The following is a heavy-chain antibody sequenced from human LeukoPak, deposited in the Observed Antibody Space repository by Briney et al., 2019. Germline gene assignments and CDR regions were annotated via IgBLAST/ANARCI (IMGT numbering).Heavy chain of an antibody. Sequence: GESLQISCKGSGYSFTNYWIAWLRQLPGKGLEWMGIVYPDDSDARYNPSFQGQVTISADKSISTAYLQWSSLEASDTPIFYCARQSASVLTKTGGLYYFDFWGQGTLVTVSS. CDR1: GYSFTNYW. CDR2: VYPDDSDA. J-gene: IGHJ4*02. V-gene: IGHV5-51*01. D-gene: IGHD3-16*01. CDR3: ARQSASVLTKTGGLYYFDF.